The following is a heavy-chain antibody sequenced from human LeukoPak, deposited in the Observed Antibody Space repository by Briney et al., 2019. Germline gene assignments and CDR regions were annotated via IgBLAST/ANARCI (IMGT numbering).Heavy chain of an antibody. D-gene: IGHD3-10*02. CDR2: IIPIFGTA. J-gene: IGHJ4*02. CDR3: AVGVRGVYDY. CDR1: GGTFSSYA. V-gene: IGHV1-69*05. Sequence: LVKVSCQASGGTFSSYAISWVRQAPGQGPEWMGGIIPIFGTANYAQKFQGRVTITTDESTSTAYMELSSMRSEDTAVYYCAVGVRGVYDYWGQGTLVTVSS.